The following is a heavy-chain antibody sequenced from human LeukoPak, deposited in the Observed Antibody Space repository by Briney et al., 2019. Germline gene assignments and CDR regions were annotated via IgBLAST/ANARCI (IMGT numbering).Heavy chain of an antibody. J-gene: IGHJ6*02. Sequence: SDTLSLTCAVYGGSFSGYYWSWIRQPPGKGLEWIGEINHSGSTNYNPSLKSRVTISVDTSKNQFSLKLSSVTAADTAVYYCASSHPGYGSGSYPNYGMDVWGQGTTVTVSS. V-gene: IGHV4-34*01. CDR2: INHSGST. CDR1: GGSFSGYY. D-gene: IGHD3-10*01. CDR3: ASSHPGYGSGSYPNYGMDV.